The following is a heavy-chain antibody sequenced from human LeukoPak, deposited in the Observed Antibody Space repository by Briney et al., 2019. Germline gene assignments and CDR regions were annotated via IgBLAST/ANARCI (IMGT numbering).Heavy chain of an antibody. CDR3: ARDRTPYYYDSSGCYY. V-gene: IGHV1-18*01. D-gene: IGHD3-22*01. CDR1: GYTFTSYG. CDR2: INAYNGNT. J-gene: IGHJ4*02. Sequence: ASVKVSCKASGYTFTSYGISWVRQAPGQGLEWMGWINAYNGNTNYAQKLQGRVTMTTDTTTSTAYMELRSLRSDDTAVYYCARDRTPYYYDSSGCYYWGQGTLVTVSS.